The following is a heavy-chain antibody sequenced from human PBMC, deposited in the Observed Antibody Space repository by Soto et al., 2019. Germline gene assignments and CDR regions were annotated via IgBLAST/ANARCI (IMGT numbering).Heavy chain of an antibody. J-gene: IGHJ6*02. CDR2: ISSSSSYI. D-gene: IGHD4-4*01. CDR1: GFTFSSYS. V-gene: IGHV3-21*01. CDR3: ARDGGRDYTEDRHYYDHGMVV. Sequence: GGSLRLCCAASGFTFSSYSMNWVRQAPGKGLEWVSSISSSSSYIYYADSVKGRFTISRDNAKNSLYLQMSSLRAEDTAVYYCARDGGRDYTEDRHYYDHGMVVWGQGTTVTVSS.